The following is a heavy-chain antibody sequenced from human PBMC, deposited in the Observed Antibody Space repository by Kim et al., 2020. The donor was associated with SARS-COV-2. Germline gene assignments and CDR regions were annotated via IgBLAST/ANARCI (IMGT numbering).Heavy chain of an antibody. Sequence: VSLRLSCAASGFPFSNVWMSWVRQAPGRGLEWVGRIKSKTDGEATDYAAPVKGRFTMSRDDSKNTLHLQMNSLETEDTGVYYCTTLISAAGRGYWGQGTLVTVSS. CDR1: GFPFSNVW. CDR3: TTLISAAGRGY. J-gene: IGHJ4*02. CDR2: IKSKTDGEAT. V-gene: IGHV3-15*01. D-gene: IGHD6-13*01.